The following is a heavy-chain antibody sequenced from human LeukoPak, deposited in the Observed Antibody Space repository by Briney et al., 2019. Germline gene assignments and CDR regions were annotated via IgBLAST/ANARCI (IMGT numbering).Heavy chain of an antibody. CDR3: ARKGGGEWELLYYFDY. CDR1: GFTFSNAW. V-gene: IGHV3-7*01. D-gene: IGHD1-26*01. Sequence: GGSLRLSCAASGFTFSNAWMSWVRQAPGKGLEWVANIKQDGSEKYYVDSVKGRFTISRDNAKNSLYLQMNSLRAEDTAVYYCARKGGGEWELLYYFDYWGQGTLVTVSS. J-gene: IGHJ4*02. CDR2: IKQDGSEK.